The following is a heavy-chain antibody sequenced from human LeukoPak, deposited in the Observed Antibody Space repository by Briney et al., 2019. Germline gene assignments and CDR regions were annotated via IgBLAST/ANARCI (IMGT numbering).Heavy chain of an antibody. CDR2: ICTSGSSSGST. Sequence: TSETLSPTCTVSGGSISSYYWSWIRQPAGKGLEWIGRICTSGSSSGSTNYNPYLKSRVTMSVDTSKNQFSLKLNSVTAADTAVYYCARAAAGTGNFDYWGQGTLVTVSS. V-gene: IGHV4-4*07. D-gene: IGHD6-13*01. CDR3: ARAAAGTGNFDY. J-gene: IGHJ4*02. CDR1: GGSISSYY.